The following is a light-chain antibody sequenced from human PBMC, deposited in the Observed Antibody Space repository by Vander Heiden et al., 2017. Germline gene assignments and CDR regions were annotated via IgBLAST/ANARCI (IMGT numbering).Light chain of an antibody. Sequence: QSVLPQPPSASGTPGQRVTTSSSASSSNIGSNCVYWDKQLPGTAHKLLINMNNQRLSGVPDRFSGSKSGTSASLAISGRRSEDEADYYCAAWDDSLSGLNWVFGGGTKLTVL. CDR3: AAWDDSLSGLNWV. J-gene: IGLJ3*02. V-gene: IGLV1-47*01. CDR1: SSNIGSNC. CDR2: MNN.